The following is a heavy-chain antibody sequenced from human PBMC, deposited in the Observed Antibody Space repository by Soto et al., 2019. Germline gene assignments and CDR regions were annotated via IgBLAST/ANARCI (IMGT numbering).Heavy chain of an antibody. J-gene: IGHJ6*03. V-gene: IGHV4-4*02. CDR1: SGSISSSNW. CDR3: APVRYGPDYDYNYSYYYMDV. Sequence: QVQLQESGPGLVKPSGTLSLTCAVSSGSISSSNWWSWVRQPPGKGLEWIGEIYHSGSTNYNPSLKSRVTLSEDKSKNQLSLKLTSVTAADTAVYYCAPVRYGPDYDYNYSYYYMDVWGKGTTVTVSS. D-gene: IGHD4-4*01. CDR2: IYHSGST.